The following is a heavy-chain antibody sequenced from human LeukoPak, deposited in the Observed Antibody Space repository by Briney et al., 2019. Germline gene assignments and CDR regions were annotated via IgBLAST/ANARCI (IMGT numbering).Heavy chain of an antibody. CDR1: GXTFSRYA. CDR3: VKARGIQLWLPGDY. Sequence: PGGSLRLSCSASGXTFSRYAVHWVRQAPGKGLEYVSAISSNGGSTYYGDSVKGRFTISRDNSKNTLYLQMSSLRAEDTAVYYCVKARGIQLWLPGDYWGQGTLVTVSS. CDR2: ISSNGGST. V-gene: IGHV3-64D*09. J-gene: IGHJ4*02. D-gene: IGHD5-18*01.